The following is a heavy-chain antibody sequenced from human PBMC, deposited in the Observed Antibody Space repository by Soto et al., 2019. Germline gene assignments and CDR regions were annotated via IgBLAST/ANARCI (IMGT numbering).Heavy chain of an antibody. CDR2: ISAYNGNT. CDR1: GYSFTSYG. V-gene: IGHV1-18*01. CDR3: ARAGEGSGWFEFDY. J-gene: IGHJ4*02. D-gene: IGHD6-19*01. Sequence: ASVKVSCKASGYSFTSYGFSWVRQAPGQGLEWMGWISAYNGNTNYAQKLQGRVTMTTDTSTSTAYMELRSLRSDDTAVYYCARAGEGSGWFEFDYWGQGTLVTVSS.